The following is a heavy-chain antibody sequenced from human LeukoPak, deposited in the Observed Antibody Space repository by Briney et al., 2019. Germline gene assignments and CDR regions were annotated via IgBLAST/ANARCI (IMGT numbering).Heavy chain of an antibody. D-gene: IGHD2-15*01. CDR3: ARVRSGSTGDAFDI. CDR1: GFTFSSYA. Sequence: GRPLRLSCAASGFTFSSYAMHWVRQAPGKGLEWVAVISYDGSNKYYADSVKGRFTISRDNSKNTLYLQMNSLRAEDTAVYYCARVRSGSTGDAFDIWGQGTMVTVSS. V-gene: IGHV3-30-3*01. CDR2: ISYDGSNK. J-gene: IGHJ3*02.